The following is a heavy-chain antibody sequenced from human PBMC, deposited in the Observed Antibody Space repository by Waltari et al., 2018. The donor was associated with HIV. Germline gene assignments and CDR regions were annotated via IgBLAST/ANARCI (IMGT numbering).Heavy chain of an antibody. D-gene: IGHD3-10*01. CDR2: LDNEGRN. CDR3: ARMKRSYGSGQARYFYFGMDV. V-gene: IGHV3-53*01. J-gene: IGHJ6*02. CDR1: GFSVSDNY. Sequence: EVQLVESGGGLVQPGGSLRLSCAASGFSVSDNYMSWVRLAPGKGLQWVSVLDNEGRNQYIDSVKGRLTIFRDNSKNALYLQMNSLRGDDTAVYYCARMKRSYGSGQARYFYFGMDVWGQGTTVIVSS.